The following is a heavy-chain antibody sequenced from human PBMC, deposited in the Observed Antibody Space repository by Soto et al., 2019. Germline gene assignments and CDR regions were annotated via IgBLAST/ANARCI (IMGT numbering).Heavy chain of an antibody. CDR1: GDCRNSSPW. V-gene: IGHV4-4*02. CDR3: AALHFWSGPWTHTRLDY. CDR2: ISHSGST. J-gene: IGHJ4*02. Sequence: SETLSITCAVSGDCRNSSPWSNWVRQPPGKGLEWIGQISHSGSTNYNPSITSRVTISVDKSKNHFSLKLTSVTAADTAVYYCAALHFWSGPWTHTRLDYWGQGTLVT. D-gene: IGHD3-3*02.